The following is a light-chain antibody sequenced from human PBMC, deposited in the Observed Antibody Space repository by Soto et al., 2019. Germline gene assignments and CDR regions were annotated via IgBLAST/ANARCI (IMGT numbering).Light chain of an antibody. CDR3: QSYDSTPSAYV. Sequence: HSALTEPPSVSGAPGQGVTISCTGSGSNIGAGYDVHWYQQLPGTAPKLRIFANINRPSGGPDRFSGSKSGTSASLVITGLRAEDEADYYRQSYDSTPSAYVFGTGTNVTVL. J-gene: IGLJ1*01. V-gene: IGLV1-40*01. CDR1: GSNIGAGYD. CDR2: ANI.